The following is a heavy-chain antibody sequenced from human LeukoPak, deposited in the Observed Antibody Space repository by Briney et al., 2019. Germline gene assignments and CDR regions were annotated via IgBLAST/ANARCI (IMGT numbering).Heavy chain of an antibody. CDR2: IYDSGSA. V-gene: IGHV4-59*08. CDR1: GDSIRSSS. D-gene: IGHD4-11*01. CDR3: VRSELNDYSCY. Sequence: SETLSLTCNVSGDSIRSSSWSWIRQPPGKGLEWIGSIYDSGSANYNPSLKSRVTMSVDTSKNQFSLRLTSVTAADTAVYFCVRSELNDYSCYWGQGIQVIVSS. J-gene: IGHJ4*02.